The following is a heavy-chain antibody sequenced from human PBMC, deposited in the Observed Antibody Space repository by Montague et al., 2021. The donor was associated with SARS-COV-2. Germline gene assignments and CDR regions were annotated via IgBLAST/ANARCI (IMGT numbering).Heavy chain of an antibody. D-gene: IGHD5-12*01. Sequence: SLSLSFSASGLPFSVYWMSWVRQAPGKGLEWVANIKGDGSEKYYVDSVKGRFTISRDNAKNSLYLQMNSLRAEDTAVYYCARGGGGYDYWGQGTLVTVSS. CDR3: ARGGGGYDY. V-gene: IGHV3-7*04. J-gene: IGHJ4*02. CDR1: GLPFSVYW. CDR2: IKGDGSEK.